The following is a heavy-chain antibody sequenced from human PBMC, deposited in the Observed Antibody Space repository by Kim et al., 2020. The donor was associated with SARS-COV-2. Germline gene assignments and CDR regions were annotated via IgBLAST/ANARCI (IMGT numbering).Heavy chain of an antibody. Sequence: ASVKVSCKASGYTFTSYAMHWVRQAPGQRLEWMGWINAGNGNTKYSQKFQGRVTITRDTSASTAYMELSSLRSEDTAVYYCASSGYYDSSGHPTDTYPAFDIWGQGTMVTVSS. J-gene: IGHJ3*02. D-gene: IGHD3-22*01. CDR2: INAGNGNT. CDR3: ASSGYYDSSGHPTDTYPAFDI. V-gene: IGHV1-3*01. CDR1: GYTFTSYA.